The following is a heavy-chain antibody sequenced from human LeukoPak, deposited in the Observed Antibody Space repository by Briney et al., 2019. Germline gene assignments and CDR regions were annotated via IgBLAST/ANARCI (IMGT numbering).Heavy chain of an antibody. CDR1: GGSISSYY. D-gene: IGHD2-2*01. J-gene: IGHJ4*02. V-gene: IGHV4-59*08. CDR2: IYYSGST. CDR3: ARLGIGVVPTAMLGDYYFDY. Sequence: TSETLSLTCTVSGGSISSYYWTWIRQPPGKGLEWIGYIYYSGSTDYNPSLKSRVTMSVDTSKNQSSLKLTSVTAADTAVYYCARLGIGVVPTAMLGDYYFDYWGQGTLVTVSS.